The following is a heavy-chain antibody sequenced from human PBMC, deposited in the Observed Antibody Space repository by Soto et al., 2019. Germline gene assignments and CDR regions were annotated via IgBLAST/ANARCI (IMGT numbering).Heavy chain of an antibody. Sequence: PSETLSLTCSVSGASINNFAYYWGWIRQPPGKGLEWIGTVYYNENTYYNPSLKSRVAISVDTAKNQFSLNLRSVTAADTAIYFCARRERYYGSSGWFDPWGQGILVTVSS. D-gene: IGHD3-10*01. J-gene: IGHJ5*01. V-gene: IGHV4-39*01. CDR1: GASINNFAYY. CDR2: VYYNENT. CDR3: ARRERYYGSSGWFDP.